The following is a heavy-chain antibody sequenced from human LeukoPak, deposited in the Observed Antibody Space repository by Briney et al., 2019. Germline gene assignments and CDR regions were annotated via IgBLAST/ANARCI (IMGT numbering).Heavy chain of an antibody. Sequence: SETLSLTCSVSGGSIDNFFWGWVRQPPGKGLEWFGYITYNGRTNYNPSLKSRVSMSVDTSKNQFSLKLSSVTAADTAVYYCARGLFYDSSGYYPYFFDYWGQGTLVTVSS. CDR2: ITYNGRT. CDR3: ARGLFYDSSGYYPYFFDY. J-gene: IGHJ4*02. V-gene: IGHV4-59*12. CDR1: GGSIDNFF. D-gene: IGHD3-22*01.